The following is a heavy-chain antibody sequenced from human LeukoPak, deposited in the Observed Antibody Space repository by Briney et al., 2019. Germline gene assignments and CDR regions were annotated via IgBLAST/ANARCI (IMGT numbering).Heavy chain of an antibody. CDR2: IIPILGIA. CDR1: GGTFSSYA. J-gene: IGHJ6*02. CDR3: ARDTYTYSGNRSGSKNSYYYYGMDV. V-gene: IGHV1-69*04. Sequence: SVKVSCKASGGTFSSYAIGWVRQAPGQGLEWMGRIIPILGIANYAQKFQGRVTITADKSTSTAYMELSSLRSEDTAVYYCARDTYTYSGNRSGSKNSYYYYGMDVWGQGTTVTVSS. D-gene: IGHD4-23*01.